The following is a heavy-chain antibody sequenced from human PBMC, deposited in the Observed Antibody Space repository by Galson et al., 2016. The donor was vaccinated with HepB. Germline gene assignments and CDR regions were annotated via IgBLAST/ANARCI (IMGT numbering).Heavy chain of an antibody. D-gene: IGHD1-26*01. CDR3: ARGIFSGSYSTGWYYFDY. V-gene: IGHV1-3*04. CDR1: GYTFSSYA. J-gene: IGHJ4*02. CDR2: INTANGNT. Sequence: SVKVSCKASGYTFSSYAMHWVRQAPGQRLEWMGWINTANGNTKYSQKLQGRVTITRDTSASTAYMELSSLKSEDTAVYYCARGIFSGSYSTGWYYFDYWGQGILVTVSS.